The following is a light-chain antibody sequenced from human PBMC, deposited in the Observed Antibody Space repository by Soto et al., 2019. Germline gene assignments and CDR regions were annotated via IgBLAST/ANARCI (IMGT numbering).Light chain of an antibody. CDR3: QQYNNWPRT. J-gene: IGKJ1*01. Sequence: EIVMTQSPATLSVSPGEGATLSCRASQSVSTNLAWYQQKPGQAPGLLIYDASTRATGIPARFSGGGSGTEFTLTISSLPSEDFAVYYCQQYNNWPRTFGQGTKVDIK. CDR2: DAS. CDR1: QSVSTN. V-gene: IGKV3-15*01.